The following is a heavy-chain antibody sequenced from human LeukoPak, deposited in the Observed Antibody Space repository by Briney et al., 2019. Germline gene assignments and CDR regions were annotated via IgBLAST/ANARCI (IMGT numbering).Heavy chain of an antibody. CDR2: INPSSGGT. Sequence: GASVKVSCKASGYTFTGYYMHWMRQAPGQGLEWMGRINPSSGGTNYAQKFQGRVTMTRDTSISTAYMELSRLRSDDTAVYYCARAKQWLPYDYWGQGTLVTVSS. J-gene: IGHJ4*02. CDR3: ARAKQWLPYDY. CDR1: GYTFTGYY. V-gene: IGHV1-2*06. D-gene: IGHD6-19*01.